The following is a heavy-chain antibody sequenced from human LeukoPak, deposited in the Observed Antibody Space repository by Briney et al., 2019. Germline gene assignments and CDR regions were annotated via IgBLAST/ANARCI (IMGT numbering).Heavy chain of an antibody. V-gene: IGHV4-38-2*02. Sequence: SETLSLTCTVSGYSISSGYYWGWIRQPPGKGLEWIGSIYHSGSTYYNPSLKSRVTISVDTSKNQFSLKLSSVTAADTAVYYCAREPTFFRGAYYYYYMDVWGKGTTVTVSS. J-gene: IGHJ6*03. CDR1: GYSISSGYY. D-gene: IGHD3-10*01. CDR3: AREPTFFRGAYYYYYMDV. CDR2: IYHSGST.